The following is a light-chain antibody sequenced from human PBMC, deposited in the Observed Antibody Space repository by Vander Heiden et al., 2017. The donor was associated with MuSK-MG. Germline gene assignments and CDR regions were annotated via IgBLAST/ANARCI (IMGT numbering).Light chain of an antibody. CDR1: QDVNKW. Sequence: DIQMTQSPSTLSASVGDRVTLTCRASQDVNKWLAWFQQRPGKAPKLLIYKASKLLSGVPSRFSGSGSGTEFTLAISSLQPDDFATYYCQQDNNSPWTFGQGTKVEIK. V-gene: IGKV1-5*03. CDR3: QQDNNSPWT. J-gene: IGKJ1*01. CDR2: KAS.